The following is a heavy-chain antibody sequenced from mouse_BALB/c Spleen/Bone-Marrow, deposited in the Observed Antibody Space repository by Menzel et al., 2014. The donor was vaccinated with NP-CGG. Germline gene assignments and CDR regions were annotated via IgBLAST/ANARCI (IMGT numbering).Heavy chain of an antibody. CDR1: GFTFSSHV. V-gene: IGHV5-9-4*01. CDR3: TRGLNFAY. CDR2: ISSGGRYI. Sequence: DVMLVESGGGLVKPGGSLKLSCAASGFTFSSHVMSWVRQPPEKRLEWVAEISSGGRYIYYPDTVTGRFTISRDNAKNTLYLEMSSLRSEDTAMYYCTRGLNFAYWGQGTLVTVSA. J-gene: IGHJ3*01.